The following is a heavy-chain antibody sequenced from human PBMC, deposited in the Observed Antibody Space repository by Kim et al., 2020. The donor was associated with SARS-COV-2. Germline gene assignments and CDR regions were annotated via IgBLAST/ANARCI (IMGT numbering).Heavy chain of an antibody. Sequence: AQKLQGRVTMTTDTSTSTAYMELRSLRSDDTAVYYCARDYYYGSGSYGDYWGQGTLVTVSS. J-gene: IGHJ4*02. D-gene: IGHD3-10*01. V-gene: IGHV1-18*01. CDR3: ARDYYYGSGSYGDY.